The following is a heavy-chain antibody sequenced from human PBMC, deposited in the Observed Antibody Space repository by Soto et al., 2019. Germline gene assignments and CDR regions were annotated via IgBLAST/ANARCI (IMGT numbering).Heavy chain of an antibody. Sequence: QVHLQQWGAGLLKPSGTLSLTCAVSGGSFSDAYWSWVRQSPGRGLEGIGEVFHAGNTNYNPSLKSRVTRSADTAKNQFSMRLTSVTAAASAVYYCARAPRELLAEGPLFLYYYYGLDVWGQGTTVVVSS. CDR1: GGSFSDAY. J-gene: IGHJ6*02. D-gene: IGHD1-7*01. CDR2: VFHAGNT. CDR3: ARAPRELLAEGPLFLYYYYGLDV. V-gene: IGHV4-34*02.